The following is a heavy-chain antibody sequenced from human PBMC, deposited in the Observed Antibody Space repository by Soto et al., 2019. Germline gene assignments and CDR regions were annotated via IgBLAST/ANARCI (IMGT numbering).Heavy chain of an antibody. CDR3: ARDKGNDFWSGYYYYGMDV. CDR1: GGSISSYY. D-gene: IGHD3-3*01. J-gene: IGHJ6*02. CDR2: IYYSGST. Sequence: SETLSLTCTVSGGSISSYYWSWIRQPPGKGLEWIGYIYYSGSTNYNPSLKSRVTISVDTSKNQFSLKLSSVTAADTAVYYCARDKGNDFWSGYYYYGMDVWGQGTTVTVSS. V-gene: IGHV4-59*01.